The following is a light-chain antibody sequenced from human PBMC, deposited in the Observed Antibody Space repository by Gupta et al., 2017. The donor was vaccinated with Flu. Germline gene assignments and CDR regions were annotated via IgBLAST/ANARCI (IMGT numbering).Light chain of an antibody. V-gene: IGKV3-20*01. CDR2: GAT. Sequence: EIVLTQSPGTLSLSPGERATLSCRASQSVSSSYLAWHKQTPGQAPRLLIYGATSSATVTPDMSTGSWSGTDFTLTISRLDAEDFALYCCQHYGRSRCTFGQGTKVEIK. CDR1: QSVSSSY. J-gene: IGKJ1*01. CDR3: QHYGRSRCT.